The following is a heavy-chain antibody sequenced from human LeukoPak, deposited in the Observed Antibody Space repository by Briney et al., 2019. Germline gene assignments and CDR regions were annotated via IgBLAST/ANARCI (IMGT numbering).Heavy chain of an antibody. CDR3: ARRYTASPGERFDY. D-gene: IGHD2-2*02. Sequence: PSGTLSLTCTVSGGSISNYYWTWIRQPPGKGLEWIGYIYSSGNTNYNPSLNSRVTISLDTSKNQFSLMLRSLTAADTAVYYCARRYTASPGERFDYWGQGTLVTVSS. J-gene: IGHJ4*02. V-gene: IGHV4-59*08. CDR2: IYSSGNT. CDR1: GGSISNYY.